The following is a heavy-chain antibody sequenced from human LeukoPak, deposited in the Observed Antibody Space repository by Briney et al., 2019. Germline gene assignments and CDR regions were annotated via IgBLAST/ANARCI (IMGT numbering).Heavy chain of an antibody. CDR3: ARDPRDWFDP. CDR1: GGTFRSYA. Sequence: ASVKVSCMASGGTFRSYAISWVRQAPGQGLEWMGWINPNSGATNYAQKFQGRVTMTRDTSIITAYMELSRLRSDDTAVYYCARDPRDWFDPWGQGTLVTVSS. V-gene: IGHV1-2*02. CDR2: INPNSGAT. J-gene: IGHJ5*02.